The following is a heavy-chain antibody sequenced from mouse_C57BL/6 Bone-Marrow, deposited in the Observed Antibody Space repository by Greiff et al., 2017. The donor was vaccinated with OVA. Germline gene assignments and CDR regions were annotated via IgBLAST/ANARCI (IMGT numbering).Heavy chain of an antibody. CDR1: GFSLTSYG. Sequence: VQLVESGPGLVQPSQSLSITCTVSGFSLTSYGVHWVRQSPGKGLEWLGVIWSGGSTDYNAAFISRLSISKDNSKSQVFFKMNSLQADDTAIYYCARNRGYGSSFYYAMDYWGQGTSVTVSS. J-gene: IGHJ4*01. D-gene: IGHD1-1*01. V-gene: IGHV2-2*01. CDR3: ARNRGYGSSFYYAMDY. CDR2: IWSGGST.